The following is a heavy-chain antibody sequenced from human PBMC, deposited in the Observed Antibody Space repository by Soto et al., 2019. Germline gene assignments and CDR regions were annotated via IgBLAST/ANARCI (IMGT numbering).Heavy chain of an antibody. CDR1: GFTFSSYW. J-gene: IGHJ4*02. V-gene: IGHV3-7*04. CDR2: IKQDGSEK. Sequence: GGSLRLSCAASGFTFSSYWMSWVRQAPGKGLEWVANIKQDGSEKYYVDSVKGRFTISRDNAKNSLYLQMNSLRAEDTAVYYCARSHPALLDLSYYYDSSGYLDYWGQGALVTVSS. D-gene: IGHD3-22*01. CDR3: ARSHPALLDLSYYYDSSGYLDY.